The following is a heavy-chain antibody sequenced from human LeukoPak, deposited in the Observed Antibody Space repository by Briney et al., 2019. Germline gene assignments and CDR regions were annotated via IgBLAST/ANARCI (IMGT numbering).Heavy chain of an antibody. CDR2: ITATGSRT. J-gene: IGHJ6*03. Sequence: GGSLRLSCAASGLTFGSYTMSWVRQAPGKGLEWVSGITATGSRTYYADSVKGRFTISRDKSKNTLSLQMNGLRVEDTAVYYCAKVMPPGRIRFYSYYMDVWGKGTTVTVS. V-gene: IGHV3-23*01. CDR3: AKVMPPGRIRFYSYYMDV. CDR1: GLTFGSYT. D-gene: IGHD2-15*01.